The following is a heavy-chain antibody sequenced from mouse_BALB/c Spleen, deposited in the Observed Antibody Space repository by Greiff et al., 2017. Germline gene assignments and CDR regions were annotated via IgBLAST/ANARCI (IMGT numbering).Heavy chain of an antibody. CDR2: ISSGGGST. J-gene: IGHJ3*01. D-gene: IGHD3-2*01. V-gene: IGHV5-12-1*01. CDR1: GFAFSSYD. CDR3: ADSSGGFAY. Sequence: EVMLVESGGGLVKPGGSLKLSCAASGFAFSSYDMSWVRQTPEKRLEWVAYISSGGGSTYYPDTVKGRFTISRDNAKNTLYLQMSSLRSEDTAMYYCADSSGGFAYWGQGTLVTVSA.